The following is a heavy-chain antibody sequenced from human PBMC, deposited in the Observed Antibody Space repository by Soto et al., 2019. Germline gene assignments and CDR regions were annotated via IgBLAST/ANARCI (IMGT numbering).Heavy chain of an antibody. D-gene: IGHD2-8*01. J-gene: IGHJ6*03. CDR2: IKQDGSEK. Sequence: EVQLVESGGGLVQPGGSLRLSCAASGFTFSSYWMSWVRQAPGKGLEWVANIKQDGSEKYYVDSVKGRFTISRDNAKNSLYLQMNSLRAEDTAVYYCARDGSYCTNGVCYGGSCFLCASPVYYYMDVWGKGTTVTVSS. V-gene: IGHV3-7*01. CDR3: ARDGSYCTNGVCYGGSCFLCASPVYYYMDV. CDR1: GFTFSSYW.